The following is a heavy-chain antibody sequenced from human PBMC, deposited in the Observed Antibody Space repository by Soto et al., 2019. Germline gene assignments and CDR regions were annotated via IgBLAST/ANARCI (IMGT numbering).Heavy chain of an antibody. V-gene: IGHV1-3*01. CDR2: ISAGNGNT. D-gene: IGHD1-1*01. CDR3: ARCLRTGRPTNWFDP. J-gene: IGHJ5*02. Sequence: ASVKVSCKASGYIFTSYAMHWVRQAPGQRLEWMGWISAGNGNTKYSQKFQGRVTITRDTSASTAFMELSSLRSEDTAVYYCARCLRTGRPTNWFDPWGQGTLVTVSS. CDR1: GYIFTSYA.